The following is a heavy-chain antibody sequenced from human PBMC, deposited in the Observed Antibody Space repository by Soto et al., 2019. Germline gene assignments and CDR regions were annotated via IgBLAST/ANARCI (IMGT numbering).Heavy chain of an antibody. V-gene: IGHV3-30-3*01. CDR3: ARGTTLAIFDYGMDV. Sequence: QVQLVESGGGVVQPGRSLRLSCAASGFTFTSYAMHWVRQAPGKGLEWVAVISNDGSNYYYADSVRGRFTISRDNTKITLSLQMSSLRGEDSGVYYCARGTTLAIFDYGMDVWGQGTTVTVSS. J-gene: IGHJ6*02. D-gene: IGHD3-3*01. CDR2: ISNDGSNY. CDR1: GFTFTSYA.